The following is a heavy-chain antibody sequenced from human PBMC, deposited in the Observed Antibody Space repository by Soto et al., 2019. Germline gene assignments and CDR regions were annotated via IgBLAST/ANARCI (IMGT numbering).Heavy chain of an antibody. D-gene: IGHD3-10*01. CDR3: ARLRGGLGGPSYFDY. Sequence: GESLKISCSTSGYRFTSYWIAWVRQMPGKGLEWMGIIFPSDSDTRYSPSFQGQVTISADKSISTAYLQWSSLKASDTAMYYCARLRGGLGGPSYFDYWGQGTLVTVSS. J-gene: IGHJ4*02. CDR2: IFPSDSDT. V-gene: IGHV5-51*01. CDR1: GYRFTSYW.